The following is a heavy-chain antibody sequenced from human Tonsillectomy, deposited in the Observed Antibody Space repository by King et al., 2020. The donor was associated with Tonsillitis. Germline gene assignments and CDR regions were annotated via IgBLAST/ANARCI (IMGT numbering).Heavy chain of an antibody. Sequence: VQLVESGGDLVQPGGSLRRSCATSGFTFSSHSMSWVRQAPGKGLEWVSYISDNSHTIYYTDSVKGRFTISRDNAKNSLYLQMSNLRVEDTAVYYCARGDLIAASRFDYWGQGILVTVSS. V-gene: IGHV3-48*01. CDR3: ARGDLIAASRFDY. CDR2: ISDNSHTI. J-gene: IGHJ4*02. CDR1: GFTFSSHS. D-gene: IGHD2-15*01.